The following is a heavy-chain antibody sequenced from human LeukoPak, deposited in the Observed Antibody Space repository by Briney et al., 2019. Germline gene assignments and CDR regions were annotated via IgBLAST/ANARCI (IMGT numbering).Heavy chain of an antibody. Sequence: PGGSLRLSCAASGFTFSSYSVNWVSQAPGKALEWVSYISSSSYTIYYAGSVKGRFTISRDNAKNSLYLQMNSLRAEDTAVYYCARGISTEVFDYWGQGALVTVSS. D-gene: IGHD2/OR15-2a*01. CDR1: GFTFSSYS. CDR2: ISSSSYTI. V-gene: IGHV3-48*01. J-gene: IGHJ4*02. CDR3: ARGISTEVFDY.